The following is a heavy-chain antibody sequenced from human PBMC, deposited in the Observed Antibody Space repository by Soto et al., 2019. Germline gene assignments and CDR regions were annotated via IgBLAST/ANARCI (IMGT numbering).Heavy chain of an antibody. D-gene: IGHD2-15*01. CDR2: ISAFNGNT. Sequence: QVQLVQSGAEVKKPGASVKVSCKASGYTFTSYGISWIRQAPGQGLEWMGWISAFNGNTNYAQKLQGRATMTTDTSRSTAYMELRSLRPDDTAVYYCARVKGGLEYWGQGTLVTVSS. CDR3: ARVKGGLEY. J-gene: IGHJ4*02. V-gene: IGHV1-18*01. CDR1: GYTFTSYG.